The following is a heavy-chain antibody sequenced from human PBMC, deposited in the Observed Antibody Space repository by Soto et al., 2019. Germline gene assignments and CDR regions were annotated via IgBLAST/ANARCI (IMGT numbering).Heavy chain of an antibody. CDR1: GYTFTSYG. J-gene: IGHJ4*02. CDR3: ARDPQARKVEMATYNDY. CDR2: ISAYNGNT. Sequence: ASVKVSCKASGYTFTSYGISWVRQAPGQGLEWMGWISAYNGNTNYAQKLQGRVTMTTDTSTSTAYMELRRLRSDDTAVYYCARDPQARKVEMATYNDYWGQGTLVTVSS. D-gene: IGHD5-12*01. V-gene: IGHV1-18*01.